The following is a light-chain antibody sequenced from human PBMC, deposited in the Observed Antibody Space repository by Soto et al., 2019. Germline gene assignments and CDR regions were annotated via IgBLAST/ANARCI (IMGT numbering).Light chain of an antibody. Sequence: EIVLTQSPGTLSLSPGERATLSCKASQSVSSSYLAWYQQKPGQAPRLLIYRTSNRATGIPDRFSGSGSGTDFTLTISRLEPEDFAVYYCQYYGTSPKPFGQGTKVDIK. J-gene: IGKJ1*01. CDR1: QSVSSSY. V-gene: IGKV3-20*01. CDR2: RTS. CDR3: QYYGTSPKP.